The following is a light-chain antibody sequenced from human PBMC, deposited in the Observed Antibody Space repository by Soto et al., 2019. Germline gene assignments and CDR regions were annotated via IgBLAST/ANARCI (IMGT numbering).Light chain of an antibody. CDR1: QSLVSSNGNTF. J-gene: IGKJ1*01. CDR2: KVS. Sequence: DVVMTQSPLSLPVTLGQPASISCRSSQSLVSSNGNTFLIWFQQRPGQSPRRLIYKVSNRDSAVPDRFTGSGSGTDFTLEISRVEAEDVGVYYCMQATHGPWTFGQGPKVEIK. CDR3: MQATHGPWT. V-gene: IGKV2-30*01.